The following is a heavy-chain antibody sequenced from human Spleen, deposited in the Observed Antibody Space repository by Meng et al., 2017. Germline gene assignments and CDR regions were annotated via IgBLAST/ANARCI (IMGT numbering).Heavy chain of an antibody. CDR2: IYHGGYI. CDR1: CGFISRIDW. D-gene: IGHD6-19*01. J-gene: IGHJ4*02. V-gene: IGHV4/OR15-8*02. Sequence: QGQLRESGQELGKTSGPPSLHCVVSCGFISRIDWWSGVRQPPGKGLEWIGEIYHGGYINYNPSLKSQVTIAIDKSKTQFSLKLSSVTAADTAVYYCASWIYSCGWQWGQGALVTVSS. CDR3: ASWIYSCGWQ.